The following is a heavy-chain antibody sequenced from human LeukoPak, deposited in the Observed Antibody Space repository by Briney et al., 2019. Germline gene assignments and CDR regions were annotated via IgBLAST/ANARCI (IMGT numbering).Heavy chain of an antibody. J-gene: IGHJ4*02. Sequence: GGSLRLSCAASGFTFSSYTMSWVRQAPEKGLEWVSAIDGSGVTTFYADSVKGRFTTFRDNSKKTLYPEMNSLRAEDTAIYYCATPPLGLAPNIDYWGQGTLVTVSS. CDR2: IDGSGVTT. V-gene: IGHV3-23*01. CDR3: ATPPLGLAPNIDY. CDR1: GFTFSSYT.